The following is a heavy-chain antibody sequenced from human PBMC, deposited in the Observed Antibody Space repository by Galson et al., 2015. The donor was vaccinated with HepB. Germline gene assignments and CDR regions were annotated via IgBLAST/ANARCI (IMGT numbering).Heavy chain of an antibody. CDR2: IVVGSGNT. CDR3: AADKSIYDSSGYYSLYFDY. V-gene: IGHV1-58*01. Sequence: SVKVSCKASGFTFTNSAVQWVRQARGQRLEWIGWIVVGSGNTNYAQKFQERVTITRDMSTSTAYMELSSLRSEDKAIYYCAADKSIYDSSGYYSLYFDYWGQGTLVTVSS. J-gene: IGHJ4*02. CDR1: GFTFTNSA. D-gene: IGHD3-22*01.